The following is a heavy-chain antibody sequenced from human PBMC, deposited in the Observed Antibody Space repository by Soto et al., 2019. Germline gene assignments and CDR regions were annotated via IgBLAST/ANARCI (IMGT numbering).Heavy chain of an antibody. V-gene: IGHV1-24*01. CDR3: ATEAKTYYYDSSGYYYVFP. Sequence: GASVKVSRKASGYTFTSYDINWVRQATGQGLEWMGGFDPEDGETIYAQKFQGRVTMTEDTSTDTAYMELSSLRSEDTAVYYCATEAKTYYYDSSGYYYVFPWGQGTLVTVSS. D-gene: IGHD3-22*01. CDR2: FDPEDGET. J-gene: IGHJ5*02. CDR1: GYTFTSYD.